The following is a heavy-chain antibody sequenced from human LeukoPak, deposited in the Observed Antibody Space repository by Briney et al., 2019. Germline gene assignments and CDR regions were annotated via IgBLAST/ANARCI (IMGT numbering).Heavy chain of an antibody. J-gene: IGHJ6*03. D-gene: IGHD6-13*01. V-gene: IGHV1-18*01. Sequence: ASVKVSCKASGYTFTSYGISWVRQAPGQGLEWMGWISAYNGNTNYAQKLQGRVTMTTDTSTSTAYMELRSLRSDDTAVYYCARAPPPAAPFTHNYYYYMDVWGKGTTVTVSS. CDR3: ARAPPPAAPFTHNYYYYMDV. CDR1: GYTFTSYG. CDR2: ISAYNGNT.